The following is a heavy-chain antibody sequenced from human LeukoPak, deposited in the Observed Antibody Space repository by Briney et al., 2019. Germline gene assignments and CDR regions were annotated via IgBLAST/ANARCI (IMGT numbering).Heavy chain of an antibody. J-gene: IGHJ5*02. V-gene: IGHV1-2*06. D-gene: IGHD2-2*01. CDR2: INPNSGGT. CDR3: EIILRYCSSTSCYGSDP. CDR1: GYTFTGYY. Sequence: GASVKVSCKASGYTFTGYYMHWVRQAPGQGLEWVGRINPNSGGTNYAQKFKGRVTMTRGTSISTAYMDMSRLRSDDTPVYNCEIILRYCSSTSCYGSDPWGQGTLVTVSS.